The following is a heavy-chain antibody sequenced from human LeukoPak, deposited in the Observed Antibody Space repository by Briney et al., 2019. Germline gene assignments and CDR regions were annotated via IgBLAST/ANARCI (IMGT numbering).Heavy chain of an antibody. CDR1: GFTFSSYA. D-gene: IGHD4-17*01. V-gene: IGHV3-30-3*01. Sequence: HTGGSLRLSCAASGFTFSSYAMSWVRQAPGKGLEWVAVISYDGSNKYYADSVKGRFTISRDNSKNTLYLQMNSLRAEDTAVYYCARDSTVTTNAFDIWGQGTMVTVSS. J-gene: IGHJ3*02. CDR2: ISYDGSNK. CDR3: ARDSTVTTNAFDI.